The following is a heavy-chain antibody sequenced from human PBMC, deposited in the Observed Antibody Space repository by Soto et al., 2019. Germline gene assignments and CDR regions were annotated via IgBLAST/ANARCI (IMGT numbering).Heavy chain of an antibody. V-gene: IGHV2-5*02. CDR2: IYWDDDK. CDR3: VHMMLGVVKRYYYTMDV. D-gene: IGHD3-3*01. J-gene: IGHJ6*02. Sequence: SGPTLVNPTQTLTLTCTFSGFSVTTSGVGVGWVRQPPGKALEWLSLIYWDDDKRFSPSLRSRLTSTKDTSKNQVVLKMTNMDPVDTATYYCVHMMLGVVKRYYYTMDVWGQGTKVTVSS. CDR1: GFSVTTSGVG.